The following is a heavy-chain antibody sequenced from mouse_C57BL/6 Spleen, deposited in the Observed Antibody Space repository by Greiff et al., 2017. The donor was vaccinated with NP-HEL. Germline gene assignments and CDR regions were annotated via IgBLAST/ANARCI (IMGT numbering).Heavy chain of an antibody. D-gene: IGHD4-1*01. J-gene: IGHJ4*01. CDR1: GYTFTSYT. CDR3: ARTPGSYAMDY. Sequence: QVQLVESGAELARPGASVKMSCKASGYTFTSYTMHWVKQRPGQGLEWIGYINPSSGYTKYNQKFKDKATLTADKSSSTAYMQLSSLTSEDSAVYYCARTPGSYAMDYWGQGTSVTVSS. V-gene: IGHV1-4*01. CDR2: INPSSGYT.